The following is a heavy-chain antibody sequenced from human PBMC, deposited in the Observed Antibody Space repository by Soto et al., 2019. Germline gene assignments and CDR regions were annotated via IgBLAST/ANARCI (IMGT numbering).Heavy chain of an antibody. J-gene: IGHJ6*02. V-gene: IGHV1-46*01. Sequence: GASVKVSCKASGYTFTSYYMHWVRQAPGQGLEWMGIINPSGGSTSYAQKFQGRVTMTRDTSTSTGYMELSSLRSEDTAVNYCARRLDGTRLWSTYYDMGVWGQGTTVTVSS. CDR1: GYTFTSYY. CDR3: ARRLDGTRLWSTYYDMGV. D-gene: IGHD3-3*01. CDR2: INPSGGST.